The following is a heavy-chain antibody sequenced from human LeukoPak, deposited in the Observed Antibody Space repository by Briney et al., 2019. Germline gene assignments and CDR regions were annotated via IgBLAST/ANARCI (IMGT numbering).Heavy chain of an antibody. CDR2: INPNSGGT. D-gene: IGHD5-12*01. J-gene: IGHJ4*02. V-gene: IGHV1-2*02. CDR3: ARAKSIVATIGDY. Sequence: AASVKVSCKASGYTFTGYYMHWVRQAPGQGLEWMGWINPNSGGTNYAQKFQGRVTMTRDTSISTAYMELSRLRSDDTAVYYCARAKSIVATIGDYWGQGTLVTVSS. CDR1: GYTFTGYY.